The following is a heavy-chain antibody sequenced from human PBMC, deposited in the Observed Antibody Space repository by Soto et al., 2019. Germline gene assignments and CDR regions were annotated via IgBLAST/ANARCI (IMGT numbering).Heavy chain of an antibody. D-gene: IGHD3-22*01. J-gene: IGHJ6*02. Sequence: QVHLLLQSGAEVKKPGSSVKVSCKASGGTPSNSAISWVRQAPGQGLAWRGGIIPVFGLVKYAQNFQGRVTITADESTKTAYMELSSLRPEDTAVYYCAGGRIVVVGSRAYYGMDVWGQGTTVTVSS. CDR3: AGGRIVVVGSRAYYGMDV. CDR1: GGTPSNSA. CDR2: IIPVFGLV. V-gene: IGHV1-69*01.